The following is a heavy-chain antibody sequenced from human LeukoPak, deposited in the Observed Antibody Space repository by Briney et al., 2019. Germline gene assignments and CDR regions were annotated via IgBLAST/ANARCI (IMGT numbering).Heavy chain of an antibody. D-gene: IGHD1-14*01. CDR1: GFTVSSKY. CDR2: LDSGGST. V-gene: IGHV3-53*01. J-gene: IGHJ4*02. CDR3: TTRGDYVDY. Sequence: GGSLRLSCAASGFTVSSKYMSWVRQAPGKGLEWVSVLDSGGSTYYAESVKGRFTISRDDSKNTLYLQMNSLRAEDTAVYYCTTRGDYVDYWGQGTLVTVSS.